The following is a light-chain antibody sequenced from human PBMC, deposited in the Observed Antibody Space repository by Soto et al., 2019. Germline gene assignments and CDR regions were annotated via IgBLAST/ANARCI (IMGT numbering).Light chain of an antibody. Sequence: SLLTQPRSVSGSPGQSVTISCTGTSSDVGGYNYVSWYQQHPGKAPKLMIYDVSTRPSGVPDRFSGSKSGTTASLTISGLQAEDEADYYCCSYAGSPYVFGTGTKVTVL. V-gene: IGLV2-11*01. CDR2: DVS. CDR3: CSYAGSPYV. J-gene: IGLJ1*01. CDR1: SSDVGGYNY.